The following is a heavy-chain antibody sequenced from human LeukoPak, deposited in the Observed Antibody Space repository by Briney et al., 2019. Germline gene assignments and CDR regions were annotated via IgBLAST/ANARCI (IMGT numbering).Heavy chain of an antibody. Sequence: GGSLRLSCAASGFTFSSYWMSWVRQAPGKGLEWVANIKQDGSEKYYVDPVKGRLTISRDNAKNSLYLQMNSLRAEDTAVYFCARGQTTMTNWGQGTLVTVSS. CDR1: GFTFSSYW. CDR3: ARGQTTMTN. J-gene: IGHJ4*02. D-gene: IGHD4-17*01. CDR2: IKQDGSEK. V-gene: IGHV3-7*03.